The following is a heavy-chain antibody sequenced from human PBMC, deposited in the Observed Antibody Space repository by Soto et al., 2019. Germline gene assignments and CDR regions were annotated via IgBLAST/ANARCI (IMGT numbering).Heavy chain of an antibody. CDR1: GGSISSSSYY. D-gene: IGHD2-15*01. J-gene: IGHJ6*02. CDR2: IFYSGST. Sequence: ETLSLTCTVSGGSISSSSYYWGWIRQPPGKGLEWIGSIFYSGSTYYNPSLKSRVTISVDTSKNQFSLKLSSVTAADTAVYYCARHLTYCSAGSCYSDFPYYGMDVWGQGTTVTVSS. CDR3: ARHLTYCSAGSCYSDFPYYGMDV. V-gene: IGHV4-39*01.